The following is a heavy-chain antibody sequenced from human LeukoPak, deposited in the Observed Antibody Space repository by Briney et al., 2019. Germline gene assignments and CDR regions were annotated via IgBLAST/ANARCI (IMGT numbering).Heavy chain of an antibody. CDR1: GYSISSGYY. CDR3: ARSKYSGSYGD. CDR2: IYHSGST. V-gene: IGHV4-38-2*01. D-gene: IGHD1-26*01. J-gene: IGHJ4*02. Sequence: SETLSLTCAVSGYSISSGYYWGWIRQPPGKGLEWIGSIYHSGSTYYNPSLKSRVTISVDTSKNQFSLKLSSVTAADTAVYYCARSKYSGSYGDWGRGTLVTVSS.